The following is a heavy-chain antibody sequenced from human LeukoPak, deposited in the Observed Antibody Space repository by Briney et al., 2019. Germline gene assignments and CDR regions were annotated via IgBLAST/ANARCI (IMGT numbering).Heavy chain of an antibody. J-gene: IGHJ4*02. CDR2: IKQDGSEK. D-gene: IGHD3-10*01. V-gene: IGHV3-7*03. Sequence: GGSLRLSCAASGFTFSSYGMSWVRQAPGKGLEWVANIKQDGSEKYYVDSVKGRFTISRDNAKNSLYLQMNSLRTEDTAVYYCARALTLVRGVITNYFDYWGQGTLVTVSS. CDR3: ARALTLVRGVITNYFDY. CDR1: GFTFSSYG.